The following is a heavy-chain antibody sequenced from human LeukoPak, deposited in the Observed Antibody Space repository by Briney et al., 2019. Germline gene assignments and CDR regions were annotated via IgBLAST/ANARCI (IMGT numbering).Heavy chain of an antibody. CDR1: GYTLTELS. CDR3: ATGGDSSGYQYFDY. CDR2: FDPEDGET. Sequence: GASVTVSCTVSGYTLTELSMHWVRQAPGKGLEWMGGFDPEDGETIYAQKFQGRVTMTEDASTDTAYMELSSLRSEDTAVYYCATGGDSSGYQYFDYWGQGTLVTVSS. J-gene: IGHJ4*02. V-gene: IGHV1-24*01. D-gene: IGHD3-22*01.